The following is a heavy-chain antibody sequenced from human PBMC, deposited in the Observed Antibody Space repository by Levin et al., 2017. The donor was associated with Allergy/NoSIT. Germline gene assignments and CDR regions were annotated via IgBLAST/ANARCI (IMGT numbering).Heavy chain of an antibody. CDR2: ISSSSSTI. CDR3: ARTYYYDSSGYQAAFDI. D-gene: IGHD3-22*01. CDR1: GFTFSSYS. V-gene: IGHV3-48*02. J-gene: IGHJ3*02. Sequence: GESLKISCAASGFTFSSYSMNWVRQAPGKGLEWVSYISSSSSTIYYADSVKGRFTISRDNAKNSLYLQMNSLRDEDTAVYYCARTYYYDSSGYQAAFDIWGQGTMVTVSS.